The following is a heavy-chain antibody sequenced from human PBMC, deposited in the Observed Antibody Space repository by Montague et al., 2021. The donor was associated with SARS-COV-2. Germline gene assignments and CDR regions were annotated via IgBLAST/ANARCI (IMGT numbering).Heavy chain of an antibody. D-gene: IGHD2-2*01. V-gene: IGHV4-61*08. CDR2: IYNTGRT. CDR3: ATEMPAYDVFDI. J-gene: IGHJ3*02. Sequence: SETLSLTCTVSGGSVTSGDYYWTWIRQPPGKGLEWIGYIYNTGRTNYXPSLKSRVTISMDTSKNQFSLKVDSVSAADTAVYYCATEMPAYDVFDIWGQGTMVT. CDR1: GGSVTSGDYY.